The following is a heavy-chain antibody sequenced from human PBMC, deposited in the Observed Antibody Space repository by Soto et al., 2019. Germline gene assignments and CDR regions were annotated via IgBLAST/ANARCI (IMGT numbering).Heavy chain of an antibody. J-gene: IGHJ6*02. CDR1: GYTFTSYG. V-gene: IGHV1-18*01. Sequence: ASVKVSCKASGYTFTSYGISWVRQAPGQGLEWMGWISAYNGNTNYAQKLQGRVTMTTDTSTSTAYMELRSLRSDDTAVYYCARSRGSGSYYYYYGMDVWGQGTTVTVSS. CDR3: ARSRGSGSYYYYYGMDV. CDR2: ISAYNGNT. D-gene: IGHD3-10*01.